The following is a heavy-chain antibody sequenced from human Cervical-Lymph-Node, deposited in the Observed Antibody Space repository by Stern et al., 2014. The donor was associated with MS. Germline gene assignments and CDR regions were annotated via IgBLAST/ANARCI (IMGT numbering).Heavy chain of an antibody. D-gene: IGHD6-6*01. CDR1: GFSISSGYY. V-gene: IGHV4-38-2*02. J-gene: IGHJ4*02. Sequence: QLQLQESGPGLVKPSETLSLTCSVSGFSISSGYYWGWIRQPPGKGLEWIGTIHHSGTTFYNPSLKSRVTISIDTSKNQISLKLSSVTAADTATFYCVRDQGASSFDYWGQGTLVTVSS. CDR2: IHHSGTT. CDR3: VRDQGASSFDY.